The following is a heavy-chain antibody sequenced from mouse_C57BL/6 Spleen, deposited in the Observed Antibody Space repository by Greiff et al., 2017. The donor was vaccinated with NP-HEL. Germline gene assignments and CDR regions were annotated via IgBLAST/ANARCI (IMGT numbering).Heavy chain of an antibody. J-gene: IGHJ3*01. CDR3: ARSTTVVAGRFAY. CDR1: GFSLTSYG. D-gene: IGHD1-1*01. CDR2: IWSGGST. Sequence: VQRVESGPGLVQPSQSLSITCTVSGFSLTSYGVHWVRQSPGKGLEWLGVIWSGGSTDYNAAFISRLSISKDNSKSQVFFKMNSLQADDTAIYYCARSTTVVAGRFAYWGQGTLVTVSA. V-gene: IGHV2-2*01.